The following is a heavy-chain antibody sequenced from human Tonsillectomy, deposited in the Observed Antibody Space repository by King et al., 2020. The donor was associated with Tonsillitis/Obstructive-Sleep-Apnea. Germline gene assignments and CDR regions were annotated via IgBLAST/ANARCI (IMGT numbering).Heavy chain of an antibody. CDR1: GGSFSGYY. CDR3: ARGWGDIVVVAGATRGYGYSH. D-gene: IGHD2-15*01. Sequence: VQLQQWGAGLLKPSETLSLTCAVYGGSFSGYYWSWIRQPPGKGLEWIGEINHFGSTSYNPSLKSRVTISADTSKNQFSLKLNSLTAADTAVYYCARGWGDIVVVAGATRGYGYSHWGQGTLVTVSS. V-gene: IGHV4-34*01. J-gene: IGHJ4*02. CDR2: INHFGST.